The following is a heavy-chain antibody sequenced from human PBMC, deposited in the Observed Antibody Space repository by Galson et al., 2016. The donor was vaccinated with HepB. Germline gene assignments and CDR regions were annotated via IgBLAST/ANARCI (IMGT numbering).Heavy chain of an antibody. CDR2: NSSYNGNT. J-gene: IGHJ4*02. Sequence: SVKVSCKASGFNFIDYGIGWVRQAPGQGLEWMGWNSSYNGNTNYVQKFQGRVTMTRDTSTSTAYMELRSLRSDDTAVYSCARAQMWKDVDYWGQGTLVTVAS. CDR1: GFNFIDYG. CDR3: ARAQMWKDVDY. V-gene: IGHV1-18*01. D-gene: IGHD1-1*01.